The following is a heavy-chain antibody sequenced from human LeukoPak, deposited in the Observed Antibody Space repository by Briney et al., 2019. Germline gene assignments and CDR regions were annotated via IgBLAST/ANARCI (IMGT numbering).Heavy chain of an antibody. J-gene: IGHJ3*02. CDR3: ARRSGITMIVVLISDAFDI. D-gene: IGHD3-22*01. CDR1: GYSISSGYY. V-gene: IGHV4-38-2*02. CDR2: IHYSARI. Sequence: PSETLSLTCTVSGYSISSGYYWGWIRQPPGKGLEWIGSIHYSARIYYNPSLKSRLTISPDTSKNQFSLKLSSVTAADTAVYYCARRSGITMIVVLISDAFDIWGQGTMVTVSS.